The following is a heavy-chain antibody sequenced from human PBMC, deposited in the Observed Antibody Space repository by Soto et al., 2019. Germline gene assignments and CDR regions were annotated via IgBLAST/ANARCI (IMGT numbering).Heavy chain of an antibody. D-gene: IGHD3-22*01. CDR1: GYTFSGYG. Sequence: ASVKLSCKASGYTFSGYGINWVRQAPGQGLEWLGWVSPYDGYTNYAQILQGRVSMTTDTSTKTAYMEVRSLRSDDTAVYYCARGGYYASSGYRNYFYYGMNVWG. J-gene: IGHJ6*02. CDR3: ARGGYYASSGYRNYFYYGMNV. V-gene: IGHV1-18*01. CDR2: VSPYDGYT.